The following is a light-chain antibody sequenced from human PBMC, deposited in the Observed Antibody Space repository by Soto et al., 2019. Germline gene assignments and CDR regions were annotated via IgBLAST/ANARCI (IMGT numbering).Light chain of an antibody. Sequence: EIVMTQSPSTLSASPGERATLSCRASQSVSSKLAWYQQKPGQAPKLLIYNASTRATGIPARFSGSGSGTELTLTLSSLQSEDFAVYYCQQYNNWPPLTFGGGTKVEIK. CDR1: QSVSSK. CDR2: NAS. J-gene: IGKJ4*01. V-gene: IGKV3-15*01. CDR3: QQYNNWPPLT.